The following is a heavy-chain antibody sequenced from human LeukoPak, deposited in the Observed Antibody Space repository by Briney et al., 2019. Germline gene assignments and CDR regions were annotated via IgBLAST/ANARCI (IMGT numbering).Heavy chain of an antibody. V-gene: IGHV4-34*01. CDR2: IDHSGST. CDR3: ARRRGGDYGMYYYYYMDV. D-gene: IGHD4-17*01. J-gene: IGHJ6*03. Sequence: SETLSLTCAVYGGSFSGYYWSWIRQPPGKGLEWIGEIDHSGSTNYNPSLKSRVTISVDTSKNQFSLKLSSVTAADTAVYYCARRRGGDYGMYYYYYMDVWGKGTTVTVSS. CDR1: GGSFSGYY.